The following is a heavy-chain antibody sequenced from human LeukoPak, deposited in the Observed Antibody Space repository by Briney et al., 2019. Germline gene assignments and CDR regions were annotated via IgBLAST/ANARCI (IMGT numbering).Heavy chain of an antibody. V-gene: IGHV3-7*03. Sequence: GGSLRLSRAVSGFNFRDHWMDWVRQAPGKGLEWVGHIKNDGSETYYLDSLKGRFSISRDNTNNALYLQMNSLRVEDTAVYYCARDRVYFDYWGQGTLVTVSS. J-gene: IGHJ4*02. D-gene: IGHD3-10*01. CDR3: ARDRVYFDY. CDR1: GFNFRDHW. CDR2: IKNDGSET.